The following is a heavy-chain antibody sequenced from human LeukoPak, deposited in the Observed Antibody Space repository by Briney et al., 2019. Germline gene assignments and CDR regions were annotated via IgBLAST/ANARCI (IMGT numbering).Heavy chain of an antibody. J-gene: IGHJ4*02. Sequence: PGGSLRLSCAASGFSFSTFWMSWVRQAPERGLEWVANIKPDGSEQYYLASVKGRFTISRDNAKNSMYLQISSLRAEDTAVYYCVRGGGLLPDYWGQGTLVTVSS. D-gene: IGHD2-15*01. V-gene: IGHV3-7*01. CDR2: IKPDGSEQ. CDR1: GFSFSTFW. CDR3: VRGGGLLPDY.